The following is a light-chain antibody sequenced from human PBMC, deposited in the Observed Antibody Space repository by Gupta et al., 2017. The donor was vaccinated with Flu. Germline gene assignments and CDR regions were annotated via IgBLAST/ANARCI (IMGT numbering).Light chain of an antibody. Sequence: QSALTQPASVSGSPGQSITISCTGTSSDVGSYNYVSWYQQHPGKAPKLMIYEVSNRPSGVSNRFSGSKSGNTASLTISGLQAEDEADYYCSSYTSSSTPVFGGGTNLTVL. V-gene: IGLV2-14*01. J-gene: IGLJ2*01. CDR2: EVS. CDR1: SSDVGSYNY. CDR3: SSYTSSSTPV.